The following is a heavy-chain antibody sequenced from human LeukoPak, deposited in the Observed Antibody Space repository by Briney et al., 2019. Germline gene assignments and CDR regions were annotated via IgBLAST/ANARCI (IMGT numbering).Heavy chain of an antibody. Sequence: GGSLRLSCAAYAFTVSSFAMGWDRPAPGEGLEWVSAISGSGINTSYAGSGKGPFTMSTDNSKNTLYLQMNSLRADDTAIYYCAKTSGGSWALNFWGQGTLVTVSS. J-gene: IGHJ4*02. CDR3: AKTSGGSWALNF. CDR2: ISGSGINT. V-gene: IGHV3-23*01. CDR1: AFTVSSFA. D-gene: IGHD2-15*01.